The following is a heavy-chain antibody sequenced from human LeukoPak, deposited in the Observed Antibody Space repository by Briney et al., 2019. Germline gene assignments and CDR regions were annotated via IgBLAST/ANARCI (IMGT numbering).Heavy chain of an antibody. CDR1: GGSFSGYY. CDR3: ARTYYYDSSGYRYYFDY. D-gene: IGHD3-22*01. J-gene: IGHJ4*02. CDR2: INHSGST. Sequence: SETLSLTCAVYGGSFSGYYWSWIRQPPGKGLEWIGEINHSGSTNYNPSLKSRVTISVDTPKNQFSLKLSSVTAADTAVYYCARTYYYDSSGYRYYFDYWGQGTLVTVSS. V-gene: IGHV4-34*01.